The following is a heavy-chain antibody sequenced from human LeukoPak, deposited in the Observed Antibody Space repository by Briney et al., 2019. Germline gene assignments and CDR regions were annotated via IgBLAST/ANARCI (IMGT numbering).Heavy chain of an antibody. CDR1: GGSFSGYY. V-gene: IGHV4-34*01. CDR2: INHSRST. J-gene: IGHJ4*02. D-gene: IGHD1-7*01. Sequence: SETLSLTCAVYGGSFSGYYWSWIRQPPGKGLEWIGEINHSRSTNYNPSLKSRVTISVDTSKNQFSLKLSSVTAADTAVYYCARRRTIITGTTLRYFDYWGQGTLVTVSS. CDR3: ARRRTIITGTTLRYFDY.